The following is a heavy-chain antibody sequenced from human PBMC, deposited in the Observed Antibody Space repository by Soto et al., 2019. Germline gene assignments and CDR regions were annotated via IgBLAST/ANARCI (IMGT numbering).Heavy chain of an antibody. CDR2: MHPSGNT. CDR1: GASVSSGNW. D-gene: IGHD2-21*01. CDR3: ARHGDYFFDF. J-gene: IGHJ4*02. Sequence: QVQLQESGPGLLKPSGTLFLTCAVSGASVSSGNWWSWVRQPPGKGLEWIGEMHPSGNTNYNPSHKSRVTVSVDKSKNQLTLHLNSLTAADTAVYFCARHGDYFFDFWGQGTLVTVSS. V-gene: IGHV4-4*02.